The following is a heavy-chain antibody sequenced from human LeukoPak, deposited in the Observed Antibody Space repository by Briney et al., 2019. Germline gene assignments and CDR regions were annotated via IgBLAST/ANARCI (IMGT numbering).Heavy chain of an antibody. CDR2: IHYSGST. V-gene: IGHV4-61*01. CDR3: ASLLGPWYIDF. Sequence: SETLSLPCTVSGDSLSSATYYWSWIRQPPGKGLEYIVYIHYSGSTSNNPSRKSRLTISLNTPNNQFSLRLSSVTAADTAVYYCASLLGPWYIDFWGQGTRVSVS. CDR1: GDSLSSATYY. D-gene: IGHD2-8*01. J-gene: IGHJ4*02.